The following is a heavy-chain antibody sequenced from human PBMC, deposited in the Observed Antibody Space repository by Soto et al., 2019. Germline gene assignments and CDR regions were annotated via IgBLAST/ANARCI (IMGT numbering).Heavy chain of an antibody. D-gene: IGHD2-2*01. CDR1: GGTFSSYA. CDR2: IIPIFGTA. V-gene: IGHV1-69*13. CDR3: ARVPVVPPDYYYYYGMDV. J-gene: IGHJ6*02. Sequence: SVKVSCKASGGTFSSYAMSWVRQAPGQGLEWMGGIIPIFGTANYAQKFQGRVTITADESTSTAYMELSSLRSEDTAVYYCARVPVVPPDYYYYYGMDVWGQGTTVTVSS.